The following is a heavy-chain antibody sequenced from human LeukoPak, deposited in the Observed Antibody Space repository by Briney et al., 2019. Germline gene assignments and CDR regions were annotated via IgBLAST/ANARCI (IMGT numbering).Heavy chain of an antibody. CDR3: ARDRGGRSLTLDY. J-gene: IGHJ4*02. CDR1: GFTFRDYY. CDR2: ITSSGGTT. V-gene: IGHV3-11*04. Sequence: GGSLRLSCAASGFTFRDYYMGWIRQAPGKGLEWVSYITSSGGTTYYADSVKGRFTISRDNAKNSLYLQMSSLRAEDTALFYCARDRGGRSLTLDYWGQGTLVTVSS. D-gene: IGHD3-10*01.